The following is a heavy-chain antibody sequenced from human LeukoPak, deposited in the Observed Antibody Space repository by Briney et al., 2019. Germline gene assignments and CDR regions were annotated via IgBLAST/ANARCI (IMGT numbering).Heavy chain of an antibody. Sequence: SETLSLTCAVYGGSFSGYYWSWIRQPPGRGLEWIGEINHSGSTNYNPSLKSRVTISVDTSKNQFSLKLSSVTAADTAAYYCASQLGYCSSTSCPVDYWGQGTLVTVSS. V-gene: IGHV4-34*01. J-gene: IGHJ4*02. CDR3: ASQLGYCSSTSCPVDY. CDR1: GGSFSGYY. CDR2: INHSGST. D-gene: IGHD2-2*01.